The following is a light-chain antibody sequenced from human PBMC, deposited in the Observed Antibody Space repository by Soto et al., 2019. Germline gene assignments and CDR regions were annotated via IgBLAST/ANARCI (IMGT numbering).Light chain of an antibody. CDR2: GNT. CDR3: QSYDSSLSAVV. Sequence: QSVLTQPPSVSGAPGQKVTISCTGSSSNIGAGYDVHWYHHLPGTAPKLLIYGNTNRPSGVPDRFSGSKSATSASLAITGLQAEDEADYYCQSYDSSLSAVVFGGGTQLTVL. J-gene: IGLJ2*01. V-gene: IGLV1-40*01. CDR1: SSNIGAGYD.